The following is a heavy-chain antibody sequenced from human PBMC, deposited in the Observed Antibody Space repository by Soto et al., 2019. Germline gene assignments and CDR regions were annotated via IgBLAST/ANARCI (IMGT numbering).Heavy chain of an antibody. CDR3: ARGPSGDKVYN. CDR1: GGSISRDYYC. V-gene: IGHV4-30-4*01. Sequence: QVHLQESGPGLVKPSQTLSLTCTVSGGSISRDYYCWSWIRQYPEKGLEWIGHIYNSVNTYSNPSLRSRVTISVDKSKNRCSLKLTSVTDAYTAVYYCARGPSGDKVYNWGQGTLFTVSS. CDR2: IYNSVNT. D-gene: IGHD3-10*01. J-gene: IGHJ4*02.